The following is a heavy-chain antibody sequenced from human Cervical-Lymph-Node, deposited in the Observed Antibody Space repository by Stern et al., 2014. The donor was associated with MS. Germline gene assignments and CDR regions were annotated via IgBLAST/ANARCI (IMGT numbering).Heavy chain of an antibody. CDR3: ARGPTRYYFNF. V-gene: IGHV4-31*11. CDR1: GGSISSGGYY. CDR2: IYNSGGT. J-gene: IGHJ4*02. Sequence: VQLVESGPGLVKPSQTLSLTCAVSGGSISSGGYYWSWIRQLPGKGLGWIGHIYNSGGTYYSPSLKSRLTISADTSKNLFSLKLNSMTAADTAIYYCARGPTRYYFNFWGLGTLVTVSS.